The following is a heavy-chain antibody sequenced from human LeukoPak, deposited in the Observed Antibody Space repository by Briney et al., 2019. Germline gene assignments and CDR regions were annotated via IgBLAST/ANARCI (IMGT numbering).Heavy chain of an antibody. V-gene: IGHV3-48*01. Sequence: GGSLRLSCAASGFSLSRYSMNWVRQAPGKGLEWISYISSGTSTISYADSVKGRFTISRDNAMNSLSLQMNSLRAEDTAVYYCARGTSSSDYSRLYYFDYWGQGTLVTVSS. CDR3: ARGTSSSDYSRLYYFDY. CDR1: GFSLSRYS. CDR2: ISSGTSTI. D-gene: IGHD3-22*01. J-gene: IGHJ4*02.